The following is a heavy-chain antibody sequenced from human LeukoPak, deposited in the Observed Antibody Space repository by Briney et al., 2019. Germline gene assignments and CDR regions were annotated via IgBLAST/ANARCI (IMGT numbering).Heavy chain of an antibody. CDR3: ASYSSAYYSEA. V-gene: IGHV3-21*01. CDR2: ISSSSSYI. Sequence: GGSLRLSCAASGFTFSTYSMNWVRQAPGRGLERVSSISSSSSYIYNADSVKGRFTISRDNAKNSLYLQMTSLRAEDTAVYYCASYSSAYYSEAWGQGTLVAVSS. D-gene: IGHD3-22*01. J-gene: IGHJ5*02. CDR1: GFTFSTYS.